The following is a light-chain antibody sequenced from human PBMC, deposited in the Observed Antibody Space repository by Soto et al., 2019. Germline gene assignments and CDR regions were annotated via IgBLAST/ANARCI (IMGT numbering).Light chain of an antibody. V-gene: IGLV2-14*01. CDR1: SSDVGDYNY. J-gene: IGLJ1*01. Sequence: QSALTQPASVSGSPGQSITISCTGTSSDVGDYNYVSWYQQHPGKAPKLVIFDVSDRPSGVSNRFSGSKSGNTASLTISGLQAEDEADYYCSSYTSSSTRVFGTGTNLTVL. CDR2: DVS. CDR3: SSYTSSSTRV.